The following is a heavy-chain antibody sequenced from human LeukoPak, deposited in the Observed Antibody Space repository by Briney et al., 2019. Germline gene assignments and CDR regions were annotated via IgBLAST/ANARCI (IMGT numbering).Heavy chain of an antibody. CDR2: ISSSSSYI. CDR1: GFTFSSYS. J-gene: IGHJ4*02. D-gene: IGHD2-21*02. V-gene: IGHV3-21*01. Sequence: GGSLRLSCAASGFTFSSYSMNWVRQAPGKGLEWVSSISSSSSYIYYADSVKGRFTIPRDNAKNSLYLQMNSLRAEDTAVYYCATVLVTAMGQVNYWGQGTLVTVSS. CDR3: ATVLVTAMGQVNY.